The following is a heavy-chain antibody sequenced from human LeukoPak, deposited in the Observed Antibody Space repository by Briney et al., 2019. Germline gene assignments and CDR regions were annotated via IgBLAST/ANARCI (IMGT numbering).Heavy chain of an antibody. CDR3: ARGLPPRYCSGGSCYSAPGY. Sequence: SVKVSCKASGGTFSSLAVSWVRQAPGQGLEWMGRIIPILGIPNYAHKFQGSVTLTADESTNTVYMELSSLRSEDTAVYYCARGLPPRYCSGGSCYSAPGYWGQGTLVTVSS. D-gene: IGHD2-15*01. V-gene: IGHV1-69*04. CDR2: IIPILGIP. J-gene: IGHJ4*02. CDR1: GGTFSSLA.